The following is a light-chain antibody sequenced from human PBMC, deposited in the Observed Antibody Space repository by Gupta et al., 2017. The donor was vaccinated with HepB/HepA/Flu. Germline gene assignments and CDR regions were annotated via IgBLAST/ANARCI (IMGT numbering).Light chain of an antibody. CDR3: NSYTSSSTVV. CDR1: SSDVGGYHY. V-gene: IGLV2-14*01. CDR2: EVS. J-gene: IGLJ2*01. Sequence: ALTQPSSVSRSPRQPITISCTGTSSDVGGYHYVSWYQQHPGKAPKLMIYEVSNRPAGVSSRFSGSKSGNTASLTICGPQAGDEADYYCNSYTSSSTVVFGGGTKLTVL.